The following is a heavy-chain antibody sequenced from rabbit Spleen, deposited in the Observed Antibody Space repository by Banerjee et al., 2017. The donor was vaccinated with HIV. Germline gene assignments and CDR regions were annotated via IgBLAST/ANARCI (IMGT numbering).Heavy chain of an antibody. CDR1: GFSFSTNYY. CDR3: ARGPPYAGYTSSSFSSYGMDL. Sequence: QQQLEESGGGLVKPGGTLTLTCTASGFSFSTNYYMCWVRQAPGKGLEWIACIYGGGSGSTYYASWAKGRFTISKTSSTTVTLQMTSLTAADTATYFCARGPPYAGYTSSSFSSYGMDLWGPGTLVTVS. J-gene: IGHJ6*01. D-gene: IGHD1-1*01. V-gene: IGHV1S45*01. CDR2: IYGGGSGST.